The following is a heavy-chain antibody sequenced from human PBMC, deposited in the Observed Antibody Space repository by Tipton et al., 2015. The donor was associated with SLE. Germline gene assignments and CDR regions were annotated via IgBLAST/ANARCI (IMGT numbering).Heavy chain of an antibody. D-gene: IGHD1-26*01. CDR2: INDRGRT. V-gene: IGHV4-34*01. CDR1: DGSFSGYY. CDR3: ARETRVDATFSKYNRFDP. J-gene: IGHJ5*02. Sequence: TLSLTCALYDGSFSGYYWNWIRQPPGKGLEWIGEINDRGRTNYSPALKSRVTISVDKSTNHLFLKLHSVTAADTAVYYCARETRVDATFSKYNRFDPWGQGALVSVSS.